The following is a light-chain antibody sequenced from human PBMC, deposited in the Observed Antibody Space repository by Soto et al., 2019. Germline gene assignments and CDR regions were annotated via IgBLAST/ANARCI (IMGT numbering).Light chain of an antibody. CDR3: SSYAGYYCVV. J-gene: IGLJ2*01. Sequence: QSVLTQPRSVSGSPGQSVTISCTGTSSDVGGYDYVSWYQQHPGKAPKLMIYDVNRRPSGVPDRFSGSKSGNAASLTISGLQAEDEADYYCSSYAGYYCVVFGGGTKLTVL. V-gene: IGLV2-11*01. CDR1: SSDVGGYDY. CDR2: DVN.